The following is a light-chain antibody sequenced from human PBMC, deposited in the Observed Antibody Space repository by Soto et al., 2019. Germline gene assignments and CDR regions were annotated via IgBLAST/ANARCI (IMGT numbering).Light chain of an antibody. V-gene: IGKV3-11*01. Sequence: EVVLTQSRATLSLSPGERATLSCRASENVRTFVDWYQQKPGQAPRLLIYGASNRATGIPARFSGSGSGTDFTLTISDLEPEDFAVYYCQQHSHWPPWTFGQGTRVEIQ. CDR1: ENVRTF. CDR3: QQHSHWPPWT. CDR2: GAS. J-gene: IGKJ1*01.